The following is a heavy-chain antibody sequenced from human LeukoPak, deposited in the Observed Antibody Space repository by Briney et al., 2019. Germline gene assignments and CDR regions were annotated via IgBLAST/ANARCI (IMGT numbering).Heavy chain of an antibody. CDR3: ARRYYYDTTGLDY. Sequence: GGSLRLSCAVSGFTFDDYAMHWVRQVPGKGLEWVSGINWNSDSIGYADSVKGRFTTSRDNAKNSLYLQMNSLRAEDTAVYYCARRYYYDTTGLDYWGQGTLVTVSS. CDR1: GFTFDDYA. CDR2: INWNSDSI. V-gene: IGHV3-9*01. J-gene: IGHJ4*02. D-gene: IGHD3-22*01.